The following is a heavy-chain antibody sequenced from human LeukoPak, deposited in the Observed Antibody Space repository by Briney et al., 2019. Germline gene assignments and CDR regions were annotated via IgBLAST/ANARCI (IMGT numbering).Heavy chain of an antibody. CDR1: GFTFSSYS. Sequence: GGSLRLSCAASGFTFSSYSRNWVRQAPGKGLEWVSSISSSSSYIYYADSVKGRFTISRDNAKNSLYLQMNSLRAEDTAVYYCARGKGSSPFDYWGQGTLVTVSS. D-gene: IGHD6-6*01. J-gene: IGHJ4*02. CDR3: ARGKGSSPFDY. CDR2: ISSSSSYI. V-gene: IGHV3-21*01.